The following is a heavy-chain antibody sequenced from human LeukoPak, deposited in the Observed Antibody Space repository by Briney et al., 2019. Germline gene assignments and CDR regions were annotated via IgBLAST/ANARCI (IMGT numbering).Heavy chain of an antibody. CDR2: IIPIFGTA. CDR1: GGTFSSYA. D-gene: IGHD1-26*01. CDR3: ARGRPRLGATTAFDI. Sequence: ASVKVSCKASGGTFSSYAISWVRQAPGQGLEWMGGIIPIFGTANYAQKFQGRVTITADESTSTAYMELSSLRSEDTAVYYCARGRPRLGATTAFDIWGQGTMVTVSS. J-gene: IGHJ3*02. V-gene: IGHV1-69*13.